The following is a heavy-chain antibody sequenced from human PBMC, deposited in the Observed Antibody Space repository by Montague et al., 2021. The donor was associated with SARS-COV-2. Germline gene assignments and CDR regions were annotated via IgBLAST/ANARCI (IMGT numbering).Heavy chain of an antibody. CDR1: GFTFDDYG. Sequence: SLRLSCAASGFTFDDYGMSWVRQAPVKGLEWVSGINWNDGSTGCXDSXHGRFTISRDNAKNSLYLQMNSLRAEDTALSYCASLGYYGSGTQVEYWGQGTLVTVSS. CDR2: INWNDGST. D-gene: IGHD3-10*01. J-gene: IGHJ4*02. CDR3: ASLGYYGSGTQVEY. V-gene: IGHV3-20*04.